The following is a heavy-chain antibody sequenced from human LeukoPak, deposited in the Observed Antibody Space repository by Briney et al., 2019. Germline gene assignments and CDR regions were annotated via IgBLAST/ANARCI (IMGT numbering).Heavy chain of an antibody. CDR3: ARGGDCGGDCADYYFDY. Sequence: PGRSLRLSCAASGFTFTSYAMHWVRHAPWKGLEWVAVISYDGSNKYYADSVKGRFTISRDNSKNTLYLQMNSLRAEDTAVYYCARGGDCGGDCADYYFDYWGQGTLVTVSS. CDR2: ISYDGSNK. CDR1: GFTFTSYA. J-gene: IGHJ4*02. D-gene: IGHD2-21*02. V-gene: IGHV3-30*11.